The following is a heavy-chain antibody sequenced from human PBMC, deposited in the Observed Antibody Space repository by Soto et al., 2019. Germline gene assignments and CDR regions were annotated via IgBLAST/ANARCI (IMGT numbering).Heavy chain of an antibody. CDR1: GYSFTGYW. D-gene: IGHD5-12*01. CDR2: IYPADSDI. V-gene: IGHV5-51*01. J-gene: IGHJ4*02. CDR3: PRQDGFCLYYFDY. Sequence: PGESLKISCKTSGYSFTGYWVAWVRQTPGRGLEWMGIIYPADSDIRYSPSFQGQVTISADKSISTVYLQWSSLKASDTAMYYCPRQDGFCLYYFDYWGQGTLVTVSS.